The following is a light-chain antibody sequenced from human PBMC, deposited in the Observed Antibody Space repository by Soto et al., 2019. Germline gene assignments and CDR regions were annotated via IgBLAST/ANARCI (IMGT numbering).Light chain of an antibody. CDR3: LQYNDYPYT. V-gene: IGKV1-17*01. CDR1: QGIRSD. Sequence: DIQMTQSPSSLSAAVEDRVTITCRASQGIRSDLGWYQQKPGQAPKRLIYAASTMQSGVPSRFSGSGSGTEFTLTITSLQPEDFATYYCLQYNDYPYTFGQGTKLEIK. CDR2: AAS. J-gene: IGKJ2*01.